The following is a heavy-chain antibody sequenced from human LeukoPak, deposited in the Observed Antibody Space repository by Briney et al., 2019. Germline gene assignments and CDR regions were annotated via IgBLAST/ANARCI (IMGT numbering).Heavy chain of an antibody. D-gene: IGHD3-22*01. Sequence: PSETLSLTCTVSGGSISGYYWSWMRQPPGKGLEWIGYIYYSGSTNYNPSLKSRVTISVDTSKNQFSLKLSSVTAADTAVYYCARGVNYDSSGYHPPFSYWGQGTLVTVSS. CDR1: GGSISGYY. J-gene: IGHJ4*02. CDR2: IYYSGST. V-gene: IGHV4-59*01. CDR3: ARGVNYDSSGYHPPFSY.